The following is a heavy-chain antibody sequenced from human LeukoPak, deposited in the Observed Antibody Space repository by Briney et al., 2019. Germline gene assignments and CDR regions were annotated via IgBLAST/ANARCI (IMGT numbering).Heavy chain of an antibody. CDR3: ARERDIVVVPAASPHLPFDY. D-gene: IGHD2-2*01. CDR2: IIRISSYI. J-gene: IGHJ4*02. Sequence: GGSLRLPCQPPEFTFITKTITWFGQPQGKGRDWASPIIRISSYIYYADSVKGRFTISRDNAKNSLYLQMNSLRAEDTAVYYCARERDIVVVPAASPHLPFDYWGQGTLVTVSS. V-gene: IGHV3-21*01. CDR1: EFTFITKT.